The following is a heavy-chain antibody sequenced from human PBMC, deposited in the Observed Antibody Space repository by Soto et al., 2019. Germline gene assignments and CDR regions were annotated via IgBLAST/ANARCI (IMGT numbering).Heavy chain of an antibody. CDR2: ISGSGGST. D-gene: IGHD4-17*01. J-gene: IGHJ4*02. CDR3: AKPPDDYGGNSYYFDY. CDR1: GFTFSSYA. Sequence: PGESLKISCAASGFTFSSYAMSWVRQAPGKGLEWVSAISGSGGSTYYADSVKGRFTISRDNSKNTLYLQMNSLRAEDTAVYYCAKPPDDYGGNSYYFDYWGQGTLVTVSS. V-gene: IGHV3-23*01.